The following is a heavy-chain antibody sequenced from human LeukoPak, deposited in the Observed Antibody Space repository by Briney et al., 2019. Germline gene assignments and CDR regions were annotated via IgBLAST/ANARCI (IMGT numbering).Heavy chain of an antibody. CDR1: GYTFTGYY. Sequence: ASVKVSCKASGYTFTGYYMHWVRQAPGQGLEWMGRINPNSGGTNYAQKFQGRVTMTSDTSISTAYMELSRLRSDDTAVYYCARDPSSTDAFDIWGQGTMVTVSS. J-gene: IGHJ3*02. CDR3: ARDPSSTDAFDI. V-gene: IGHV1-2*06. D-gene: IGHD2-2*01. CDR2: INPNSGGT.